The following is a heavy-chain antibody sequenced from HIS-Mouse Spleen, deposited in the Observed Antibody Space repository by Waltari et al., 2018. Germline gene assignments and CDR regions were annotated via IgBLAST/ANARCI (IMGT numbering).Heavy chain of an antibody. CDR1: GGSISRSRYY. J-gene: IGHJ3*02. Sequence: QLQLQESGPGLVKPSETLSLTCTVSGGSISRSRYYWGWIRQPPGKGLAWIGSIYYSGSTYYNPSLKSRVTISVDTSKNQFSLKLSSVTAADTAVYYCARAPTGFLEWFDAFDIWGQGTMVTVSS. V-gene: IGHV4-39*07. CDR3: ARAPTGFLEWFDAFDI. D-gene: IGHD3-3*01. CDR2: IYYSGST.